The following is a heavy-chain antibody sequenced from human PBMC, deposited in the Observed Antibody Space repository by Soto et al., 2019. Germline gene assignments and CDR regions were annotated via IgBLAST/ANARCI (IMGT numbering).Heavy chain of an antibody. CDR3: AKLGDRSWFDP. Sequence: KFQGRVTITADESTSTAYMELSSLRSEDTAVYYCAKLGDRSWFDPWGQGTLVTVSS. V-gene: IGHV1-69*01. J-gene: IGHJ5*02. D-gene: IGHD2-15*01.